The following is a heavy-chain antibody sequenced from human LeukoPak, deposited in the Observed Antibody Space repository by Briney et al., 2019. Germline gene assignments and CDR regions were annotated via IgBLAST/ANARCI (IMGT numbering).Heavy chain of an antibody. CDR2: ISAYNGNT. CDR3: ATSEEVAVVTPWDY. Sequence: ASVKVSCKASGYTFTSYGISWVRQAPGQGLEWMGWISAYNGNTNYAQKLQGRVTMTTDTSTSTAYMELRSLRSEDTAVYYCATSEEVAVVTPWDYWGQGTLVTVSS. J-gene: IGHJ4*02. CDR1: GYTFTSYG. D-gene: IGHD4-23*01. V-gene: IGHV1-18*01.